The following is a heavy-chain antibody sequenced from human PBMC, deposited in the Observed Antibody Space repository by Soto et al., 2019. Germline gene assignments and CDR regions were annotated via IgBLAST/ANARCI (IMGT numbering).Heavy chain of an antibody. CDR1: GGTFSSYA. CDR3: ARPSLPCSLHSGLYGMGV. D-gene: IGHD2-15*01. CDR2: IIPIFGTA. V-gene: IGHV1-69*13. J-gene: IGHJ6*02. Sequence: ASVKVSCKASGGTFSSYAISWVRQAPGQGLEWMGRIIPIFGTANYAQKFQGRVTITADESTSTAYMELSSLRSEDTAVYYCARPSLPCSLHSGLYGMGVGGQGTKV.